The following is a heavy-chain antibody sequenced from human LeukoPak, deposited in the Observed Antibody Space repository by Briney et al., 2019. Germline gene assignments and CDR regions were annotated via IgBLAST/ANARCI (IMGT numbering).Heavy chain of an antibody. D-gene: IGHD6-13*01. CDR2: INPNSGGT. Sequence: ASVKVSCKASGYTFTGYYMHWVRQAPGQGLEWMGWINPNSGGTNYAQKFQGRVTMTRDASISTAYMELTRLSSDDTAVYSCARVYIGAANDAFDIWGQGTMVTVSS. CDR3: ARVYIGAANDAFDI. V-gene: IGHV1-2*02. J-gene: IGHJ3*02. CDR1: GYTFTGYY.